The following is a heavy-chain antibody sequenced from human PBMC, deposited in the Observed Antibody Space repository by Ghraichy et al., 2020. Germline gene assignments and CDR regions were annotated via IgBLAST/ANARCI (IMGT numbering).Heavy chain of an antibody. Sequence: LSLTCSVSGDSITSGAYYWAWVRRPPGKGLEWIGYIYYSGSTYYDPSLKSRVTISLDTSKNQFSLKLTSVTAADTAVYYCARDKHGMDVWGQGTTVTVSS. CDR3: ARDKHGMDV. CDR1: GDSITSGAYY. V-gene: IGHV4-30-4*07. CDR2: IYYSGST. J-gene: IGHJ6*02.